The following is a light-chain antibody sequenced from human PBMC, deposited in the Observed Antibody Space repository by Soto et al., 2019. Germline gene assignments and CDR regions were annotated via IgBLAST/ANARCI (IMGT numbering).Light chain of an antibody. CDR3: QQRYNWPRGT. CDR2: GAS. CDR1: QSVSSNY. Sequence: EIVLTQSPATLSLSPGERATLSCRASQSVSSNYLAWHQQKPGQAPRLLIYGASSRATGIPDRFSGSGSGTEFTLTISSLQSEDFAVYYCQQRYNWPRGTFGGGTKMDI. V-gene: IGKV3D-20*02. J-gene: IGKJ4*01.